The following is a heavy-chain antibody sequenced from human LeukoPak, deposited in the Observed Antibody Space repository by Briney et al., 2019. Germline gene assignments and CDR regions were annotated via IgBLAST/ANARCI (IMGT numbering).Heavy chain of an antibody. V-gene: IGHV3-7*04. CDR1: GFTFSSYW. J-gene: IGHJ4*02. CDR2: IKQDGSEK. CDR3: ARAYYYGSGSRNDY. Sequence: GGSLRLSCAASGFTFSSYWMSWVRQAPGKGLEWVANIKQDGSEKYYVDSVKGRFTISRDNAKNSLYLQMNSLRAEDTAVYYCARAYYYGSGSRNDYWGQGTLVTVSS. D-gene: IGHD3-10*01.